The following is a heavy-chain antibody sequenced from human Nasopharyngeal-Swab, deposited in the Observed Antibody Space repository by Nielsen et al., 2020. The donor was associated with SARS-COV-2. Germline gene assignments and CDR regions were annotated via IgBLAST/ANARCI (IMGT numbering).Heavy chain of an antibody. J-gene: IGHJ4*02. CDR3: ARNLMGYLRY. CDR2: IYYSGST. D-gene: IGHD5-12*01. Sequence: SETLSLTCTVSGGSISSSSYYWGWIRQPPGKGLEWIGSIYYSGSTNYNPSLKSRVTISVDTSKNQFSLKLSSVTAADTAVYYCARNLMGYLRYWGQGTLVTVSS. V-gene: IGHV4-39*07. CDR1: GGSISSSSYY.